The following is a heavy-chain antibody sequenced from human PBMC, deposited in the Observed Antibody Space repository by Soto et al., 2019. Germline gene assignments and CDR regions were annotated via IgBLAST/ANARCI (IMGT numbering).Heavy chain of an antibody. V-gene: IGHV3-23*01. CDR1: GFTFSSYA. Sequence: EVQLLESGGGLVQPGGSLRLSCAASGFTFSSYAMSWVRQAPGKGLEWVSDISGSGGTTYYADSVKGRFTISRDNSKNTRNLQMNSLRAEDTDVYYCAKLRGGSSYDAFDICGPGTLVTGSS. CDR2: ISGSGGTT. D-gene: IGHD1-26*01. CDR3: AKLRGGSSYDAFDI. J-gene: IGHJ3*02.